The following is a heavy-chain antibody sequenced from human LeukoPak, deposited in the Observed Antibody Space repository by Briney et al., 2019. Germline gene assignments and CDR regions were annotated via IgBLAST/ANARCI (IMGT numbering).Heavy chain of an antibody. Sequence: SETLSLTCTVSGYSISSGYYWGWIRQPPGKGLEWIGSIYHSGSTYYNPSLKSRVTISVDTSKNQFSLKLSSVTAADTAVYYCARGGDYDFWSGYYYWGQGTLVTVSS. V-gene: IGHV4-38-2*02. CDR2: IYHSGST. J-gene: IGHJ4*02. CDR3: ARGGDYDFWSGYYY. D-gene: IGHD3-3*01. CDR1: GYSISSGYY.